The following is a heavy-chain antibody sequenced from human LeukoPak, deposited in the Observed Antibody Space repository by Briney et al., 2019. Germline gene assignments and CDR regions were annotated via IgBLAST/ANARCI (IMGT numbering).Heavy chain of an antibody. CDR1: GFTVSSNY. Sequence: GGSLRLSCAASGFTVSSNYMSWVRQAPGKGLEWVSVIYSGGSTYYADFVKGRFTISRDNSKNTLYLQMNSLRAEDTAVYYCAREPRCSGGSRYSRVRLDVWGQGTTVTVSS. V-gene: IGHV3-66*01. CDR2: IYSGGST. D-gene: IGHD2-15*01. CDR3: AREPRCSGGSRYSRVRLDV. J-gene: IGHJ6*02.